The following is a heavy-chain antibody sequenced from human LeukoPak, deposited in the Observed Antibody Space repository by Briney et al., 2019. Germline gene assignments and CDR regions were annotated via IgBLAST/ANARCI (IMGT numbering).Heavy chain of an antibody. Sequence: GESLKISCKGSGYSFTSCWIGWVRQMPGKGLEWMGIIYPGDSDTRYSPSFQGQVTISADKSISTAYLQWSSLKASDTAMYYCARHFYDFWSGYPHDAFDIWGQGTMVTVSS. J-gene: IGHJ3*02. CDR2: IYPGDSDT. D-gene: IGHD3-3*01. V-gene: IGHV5-51*01. CDR3: ARHFYDFWSGYPHDAFDI. CDR1: GYSFTSCW.